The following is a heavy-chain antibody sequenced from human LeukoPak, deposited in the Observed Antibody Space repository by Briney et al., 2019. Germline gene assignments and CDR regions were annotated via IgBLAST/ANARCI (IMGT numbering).Heavy chain of an antibody. J-gene: IGHJ4*02. Sequence: SETLSLTCAVYGGSFSGYYWSWIRQTPGKGLEWIGSIFYSGSTNYNPSLKSRVTISVDTSKTQFSLELYSVSAADTAVYYCARATRLLADYWGQGTLVTVSS. CDR2: IFYSGST. V-gene: IGHV4-34*12. CDR3: ARATRLLADY. CDR1: GGSFSGYY. D-gene: IGHD3-3*02.